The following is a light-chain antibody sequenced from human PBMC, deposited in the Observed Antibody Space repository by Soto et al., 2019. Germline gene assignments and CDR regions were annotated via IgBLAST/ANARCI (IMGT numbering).Light chain of an antibody. V-gene: IGLV3-1*01. Sequence: SSELTQPPSVSVSPGQTANITCSGDKLGDKYACWYQQKPGQSPVLVIYQDSKRPSGIPERFSGSNSGNTATLTISGTQAMDEADYYCQAWDSSVVFGGGTKVTVL. J-gene: IGLJ3*02. CDR2: QDS. CDR1: KLGDKY. CDR3: QAWDSSVV.